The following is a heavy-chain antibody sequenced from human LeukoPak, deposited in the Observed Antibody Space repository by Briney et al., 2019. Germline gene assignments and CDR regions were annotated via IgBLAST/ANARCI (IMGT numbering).Heavy chain of an antibody. CDR1: GGSFSGYY. J-gene: IGHJ4*02. CDR2: INHSGST. Sequence: PSETLSLTCAVYGGSFSGYYWSWIRQPPGKGLEWIGEINHSGSTNYNPSLKGRVTISVDTSKNQFSLKLSSVTAADTAVYYCARAKYCSSTSCYVSGKLDYWGQGTLVTVSS. D-gene: IGHD2-2*01. CDR3: ARAKYCSSTSCYVSGKLDY. V-gene: IGHV4-34*01.